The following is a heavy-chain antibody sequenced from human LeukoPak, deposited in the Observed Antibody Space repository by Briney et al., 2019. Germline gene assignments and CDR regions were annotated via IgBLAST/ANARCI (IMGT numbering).Heavy chain of an antibody. Sequence: GGSLRLSCVASGFIFSNYGVHWVRQAPGKGLEWVAVISYDGKNQYYADSVKGRFTISRDNSKNTLYLQMNSLRAEDTAVYYCAREVDTAIPYYFDYWGQGTLVTVSS. J-gene: IGHJ4*02. CDR1: GFIFSNYG. D-gene: IGHD5-18*01. V-gene: IGHV3-30*03. CDR2: ISYDGKNQ. CDR3: AREVDTAIPYYFDY.